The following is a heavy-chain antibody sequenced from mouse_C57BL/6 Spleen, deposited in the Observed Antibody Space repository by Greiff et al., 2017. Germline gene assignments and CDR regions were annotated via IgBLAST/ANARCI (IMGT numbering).Heavy chain of an antibody. CDR3: ARGDSYYYGSSYDAMDY. CDR1: GYTFTDYY. Sequence: QVQLQQSGAELVRPGASVKLSCKASGYTFTDYYINWVKQRPGQGLEWIARIYPGSGNTYYNEKFKGKDTLTAEKSSSTAYMQLSSLTSEDSAVYFCARGDSYYYGSSYDAMDYWGQGTSVTVSS. D-gene: IGHD1-1*01. V-gene: IGHV1-76*01. J-gene: IGHJ4*01. CDR2: IYPGSGNT.